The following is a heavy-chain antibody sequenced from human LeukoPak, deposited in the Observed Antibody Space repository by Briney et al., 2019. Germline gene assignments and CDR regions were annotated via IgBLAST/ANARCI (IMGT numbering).Heavy chain of an antibody. Sequence: SETLSLTCTVSGGSISNYYWSWIRQPPGKGLVWIAYIYYSGSANYNPSLESRVTISVDTSKNQFSLKLTSVTAADAAVYYCAKSRGYGGDSGGFWDYWGQGTLVTVSS. V-gene: IGHV4-59*08. J-gene: IGHJ4*02. CDR3: AKSRGYGGDSGGFWDY. D-gene: IGHD4-23*01. CDR1: GGSISNYY. CDR2: IYYSGSA.